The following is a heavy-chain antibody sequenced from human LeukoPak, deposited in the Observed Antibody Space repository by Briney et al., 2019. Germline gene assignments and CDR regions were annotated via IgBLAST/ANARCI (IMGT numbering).Heavy chain of an antibody. CDR1: GFIFTNYA. V-gene: IGHV3-30-3*01. J-gene: IGHJ3*02. CDR2: ISYDGSNK. Sequence: GGSLRLSCAASGFIFTNYAMHWVRQAPGKGLEWVAVISYDGSNKFYADSVKGRFTISRDNSKNTLYLQMDSLRAEDTAVYYCARDLVELLEWIGTFDIWGQGTMVIASS. D-gene: IGHD3-3*01. CDR3: ARDLVELLEWIGTFDI.